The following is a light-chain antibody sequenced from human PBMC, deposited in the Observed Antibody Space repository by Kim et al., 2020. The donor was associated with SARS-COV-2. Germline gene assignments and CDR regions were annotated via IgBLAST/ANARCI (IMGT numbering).Light chain of an antibody. Sequence: SSELTQDPAVSVALGQTVRITCQGESLRSYYATWYQQKPGQAPILVIYGKNNRPSGIPDRFSGSSSGNTASLTITGTQAGDEADYYCNSRDSNNNVLFGGGTQLTVL. V-gene: IGLV3-19*01. CDR2: GKN. CDR1: SLRSYY. J-gene: IGLJ2*01. CDR3: NSRDSNNNVL.